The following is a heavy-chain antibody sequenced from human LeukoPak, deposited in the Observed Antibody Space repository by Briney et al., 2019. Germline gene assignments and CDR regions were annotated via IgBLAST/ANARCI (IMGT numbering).Heavy chain of an antibody. CDR2: ISSSSSYI. D-gene: IGHD4/OR15-4a*01. V-gene: IGHV3-21*01. J-gene: IGHJ4*02. CDR3: ASADYGGFDY. CDR1: GFTFGTYN. Sequence: GGSLRLSCAASGFTFGTYNMNWVRRAPGKGLEWVSSISSSSSYIYYADSVKGRFTISRDNAKNSLYLQMNSLRAEDTAVYYCASADYGGFDYWGQGTLVTVSS.